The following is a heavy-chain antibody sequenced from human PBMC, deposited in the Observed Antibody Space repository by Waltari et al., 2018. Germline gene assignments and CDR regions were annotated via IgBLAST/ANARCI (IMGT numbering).Heavy chain of an antibody. V-gene: IGHV1-18*01. J-gene: IGHJ6*02. D-gene: IGHD6-19*01. CDR2: ISAYNGNT. Sequence: QVQLVQSVAEVKKPGASGKGSFKASGYTFASYGISWVRPAPGQGLEWRGWISAYNGNTNYAQKLQDSVTMTTDTSTSTAYMVLRSLRSDDTAVYYCARVIGENTVAGDYSGMDIWGQGTTVTVSS. CDR1: GYTFASYG. CDR3: ARVIGENTVAGDYSGMDI.